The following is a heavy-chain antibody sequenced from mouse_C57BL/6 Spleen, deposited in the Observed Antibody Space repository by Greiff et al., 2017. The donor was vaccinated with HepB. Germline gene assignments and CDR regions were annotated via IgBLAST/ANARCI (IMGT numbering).Heavy chain of an antibody. V-gene: IGHV1-55*01. CDR3: ARGGPYYAMDY. Sequence: QVQLKQPGAELVKPGASVKMSCKASGYTFTSYWITWVKQRPGQGLEWIGDIYPGSGSTNYNEKFKSKATLTVDTSSSTAYMQLSSLTSEDSAVYYCARGGPYYAMDYWGQGTSVTVSS. CDR2: IYPGSGST. CDR1: GYTFTSYW. J-gene: IGHJ4*01.